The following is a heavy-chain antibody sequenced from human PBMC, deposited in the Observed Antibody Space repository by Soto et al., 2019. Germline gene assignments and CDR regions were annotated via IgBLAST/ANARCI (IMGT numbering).Heavy chain of an antibody. V-gene: IGHV3-23*01. CDR2: ILCSDYST. Sequence: GGSLRLSCAASGFTLSNYGMSWVRQAPGKGLEWVSGILCSDYSTYYADAVKGGFIISRDNSKNTLFLYMNSLRAEDTAVYFCAKDMHPNYYYDTSGPVACFDNWGLGTLVTVSS. J-gene: IGHJ4*02. CDR1: GFTLSNYG. CDR3: AKDMHPNYYYDTSGPVACFDN. D-gene: IGHD3-22*01.